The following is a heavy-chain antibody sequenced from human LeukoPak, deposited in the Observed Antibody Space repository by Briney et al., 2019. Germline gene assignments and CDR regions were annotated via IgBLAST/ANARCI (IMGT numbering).Heavy chain of an antibody. CDR1: GFTFSSYE. J-gene: IGHJ4*02. CDR3: AKDQGGGRSITIVGDTRGDFDY. D-gene: IGHD1-26*01. V-gene: IGHV3-48*03. Sequence: SGGSLRLSCAASGFTFSSYEMNWVRQAPGKGLEWVSYISSSGSTIYYADSVKGRFTISRDNAKNSLYLQMNSLRAEDTAVYYCAKDQGGGRSITIVGDTRGDFDYWGQGTLVTVSS. CDR2: ISSSGSTI.